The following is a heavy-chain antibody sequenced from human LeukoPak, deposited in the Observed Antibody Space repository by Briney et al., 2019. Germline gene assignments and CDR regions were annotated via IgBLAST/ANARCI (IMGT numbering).Heavy chain of an antibody. D-gene: IGHD1-26*01. J-gene: IGHJ4*02. Sequence: GGSLRLSCAASGFTVSSNYMSWVRQAPGKGLEWVSVIYSGGSTYYADSVKGRFTISRDNSKNTLYLQMNSLRAEDTAVYYCARDSGGAIVGATYYFDYWGQGTLVTVSS. CDR1: GFTVSSNY. CDR3: ARDSGGAIVGATYYFDY. CDR2: IYSGGST. V-gene: IGHV3-66*01.